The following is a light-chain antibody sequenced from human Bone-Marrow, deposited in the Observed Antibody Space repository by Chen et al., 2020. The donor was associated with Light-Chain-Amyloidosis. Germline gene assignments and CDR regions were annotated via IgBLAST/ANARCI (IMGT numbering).Light chain of an antibody. CDR2: GSS. J-gene: IGKJ4*01. CDR3: QQYGTSPLT. CDR1: QTISSNY. Sequence: EIVLTQSPGTLSLSPGEGANLYCRASQTISSNYLTWYQQKFGKAPRLLIYGSSSRATGIPDRFTGSGSGTDFTLTINRLEPEDFAMYYCQQYGTSPLTFGGGTKVEIK. V-gene: IGKV3-20*01.